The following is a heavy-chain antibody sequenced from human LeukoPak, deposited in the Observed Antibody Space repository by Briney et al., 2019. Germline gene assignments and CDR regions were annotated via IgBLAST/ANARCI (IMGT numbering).Heavy chain of an antibody. CDR3: AGREYSYGTSPDY. CDR2: ISSSSSYI. Sequence: GGSLRLSCAASGFTFSSYSMNWVRQAPGKGLEWVSSISSSSSYIYYADSVKGRFTISRDNAKNSLYLQMNSLRAEDTAVYYCAGREYSYGTSPDYWGQGTLVTVSS. CDR1: GFTFSSYS. D-gene: IGHD5-18*01. V-gene: IGHV3-21*01. J-gene: IGHJ4*02.